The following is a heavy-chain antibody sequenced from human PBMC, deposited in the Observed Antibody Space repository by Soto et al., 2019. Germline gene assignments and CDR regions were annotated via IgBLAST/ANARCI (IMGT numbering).Heavy chain of an antibody. Sequence: SQTLSLTCAISGDSVSSNSAAWNWIRQSPSRGLEWLGRTYYRSKWYNDYAVSVKSRITINPDTSKNQFSPQLNSVTPEDTAVYYCETDYEDTQTWTSPGRWYYYGMAVWAKGTTVT. CDR3: ETDYEDTQTWTSPGRWYYYGMAV. J-gene: IGHJ6*04. D-gene: IGHD3-16*01. CDR1: GDSVSSNSAA. CDR2: TYYRSKWYN. V-gene: IGHV6-1*01.